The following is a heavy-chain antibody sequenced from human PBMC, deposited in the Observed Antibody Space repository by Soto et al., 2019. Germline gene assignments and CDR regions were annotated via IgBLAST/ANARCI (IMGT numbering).Heavy chain of an antibody. V-gene: IGHV4-30-4*01. CDR2: IDYSGST. J-gene: IGHJ6*02. CDR1: SDSISNSDYY. Sequence: PSETLSLTCTVSSDSISNSDYYWNWIRQSPGKGLEWIASIDYSGSTYYNPSLKSRVVISADTSKNLFSLKLRSVTAAATALYFCASPGHYYYGFDVWGQGTTVTVSS. CDR3: ASPGHYYYGFDV.